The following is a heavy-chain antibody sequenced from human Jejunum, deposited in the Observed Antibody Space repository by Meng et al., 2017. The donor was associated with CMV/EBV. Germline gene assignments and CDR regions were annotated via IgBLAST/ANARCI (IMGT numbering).Heavy chain of an antibody. Sequence: LYCAASGFNFRSHGMHWVRQAPGKGLEWVAVIWHDGSNKHYADSVKGRFTISRDNSKNTLYLQMDSLRPEDSSVYYCATKIVDDFDYWGQGTLVTVSS. CDR1: GFNFRSHG. CDR3: ATKIVDDFDY. V-gene: IGHV3-33*03. J-gene: IGHJ4*02. D-gene: IGHD2-15*01. CDR2: IWHDGSNK.